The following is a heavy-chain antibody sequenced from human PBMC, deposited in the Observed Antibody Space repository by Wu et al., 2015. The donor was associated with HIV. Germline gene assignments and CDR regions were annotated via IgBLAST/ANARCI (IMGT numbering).Heavy chain of an antibody. CDR2: MNSNNGKT. D-gene: IGHD3-10*01. J-gene: IGHJ6*02. CDR3: ATSYYGSGSYPTFYYYYAMDV. V-gene: IGHV1-8*01. CDR1: GYTITTYD. Sequence: VQSGAEVKKPGASVKVSCQASGYTITTYDFNWVRQAPGQGLEWMGWMNSNNGKTGYGQKFQGRVAMTRNISTRTAYMELSGLKSEDTAVYYCATSYYGSGSYPTFYYYYAMDVWGQGTTVTVS.